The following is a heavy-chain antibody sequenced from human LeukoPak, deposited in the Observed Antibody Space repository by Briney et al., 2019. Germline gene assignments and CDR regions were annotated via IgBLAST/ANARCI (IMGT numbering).Heavy chain of an antibody. J-gene: IGHJ6*03. CDR1: GYTFTSYD. D-gene: IGHD3-3*01. Sequence: ASVKVSCKASGYTFTSYDINWVRQATGQGLEWMGWMNPNSGNTGYAQKFQGRVTITRNTSISTAYMELSSLRSEDTAAYYCARVSGYYDFWSGYFYYYYYYMDVWGKGTTVTVSS. CDR2: MNPNSGNT. CDR3: ARVSGYYDFWSGYFYYYYYYMDV. V-gene: IGHV1-8*03.